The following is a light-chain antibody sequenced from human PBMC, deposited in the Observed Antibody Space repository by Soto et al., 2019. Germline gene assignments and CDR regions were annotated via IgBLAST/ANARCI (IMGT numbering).Light chain of an antibody. CDR3: QQYHEWPPVS. V-gene: IGKV3-15*01. CDR1: QSVGSN. CDR2: SAS. J-gene: IGKJ4*01. Sequence: ETVMTQSPATLSVSPGERATVSCRASQSVGSNLAWYQQRPGQAPRLVIHSASTRATGIPDRFSGSGSGTDFTLTISSLQSEDVAIYYCQQYHEWPPVSFGGGTKLQVK.